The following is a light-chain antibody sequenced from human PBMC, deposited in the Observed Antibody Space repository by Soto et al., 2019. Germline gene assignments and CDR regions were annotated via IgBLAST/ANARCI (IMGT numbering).Light chain of an antibody. CDR2: EEN. CDR3: QSYDSSNHVV. Sequence: NFMLTQPHSVSESPGKTVTISCTGSSGSIASNYVQWYQQRPGSAPTTVIYEENRRPSGVPDRFSGSIDSSSNSASLTISGLKTEDEADYYCQSYDSSNHVVFGGGTKVTVL. J-gene: IGLJ2*01. V-gene: IGLV6-57*02. CDR1: SGSIASNY.